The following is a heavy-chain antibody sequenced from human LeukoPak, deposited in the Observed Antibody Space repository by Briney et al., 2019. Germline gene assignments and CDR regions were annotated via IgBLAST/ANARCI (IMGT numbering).Heavy chain of an antibody. Sequence: SETLSLTCTVSGGSISSYYWSWIRQPPGKGLERIGYIYYSGSTNYNPSLKSRVTISVDTSKNQFSLKLSSVTAADTAVYYCARHGPVDYGSGSYYKDAFDIWGQGTMVTVSS. CDR3: ARHGPVDYGSGSYYKDAFDI. V-gene: IGHV4-59*08. J-gene: IGHJ3*02. CDR2: IYYSGST. D-gene: IGHD3-10*01. CDR1: GGSISSYY.